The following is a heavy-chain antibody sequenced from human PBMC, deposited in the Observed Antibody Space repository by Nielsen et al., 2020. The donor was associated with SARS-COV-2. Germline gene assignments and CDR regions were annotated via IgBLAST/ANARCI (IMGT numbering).Heavy chain of an antibody. J-gene: IGHJ4*02. CDR1: GFSLSNYW. D-gene: IGHD1-26*01. V-gene: IGHV3-7*01. CDR3: VRDTGAWDFDY. Sequence: GESLKISCVGSGFSLSNYWMSWVRQAPGKGLEWVANIRRDGGARFYVDSVKGRFTISRDNAKNSLYLQMYSLRAEDTAVYYCVRDTGAWDFDYWGQGTLITVPS. CDR2: IRRDGGAR.